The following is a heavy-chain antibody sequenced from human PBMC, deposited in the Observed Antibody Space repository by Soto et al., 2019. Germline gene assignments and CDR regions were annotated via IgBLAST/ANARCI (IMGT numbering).Heavy chain of an antibody. J-gene: IGHJ4*02. CDR1: GGSISSSNW. CDR2: IYHSGST. CDR3: ASVAVAGTRFDY. Sequence: QVQLQESGPGLVKPSGTLSLTCAVSGGSISSSNWWSWVRQPPGKGLEWIGEIYHSGSTNYNPSLKGRGTLSGDNAKNQFSLKLSSVTAADPAVYYCASVAVAGTRFDYWGQGTLVTVSS. D-gene: IGHD6-19*01. V-gene: IGHV4-4*02.